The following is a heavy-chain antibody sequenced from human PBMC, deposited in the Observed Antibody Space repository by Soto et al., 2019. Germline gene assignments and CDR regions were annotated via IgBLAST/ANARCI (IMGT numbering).Heavy chain of an antibody. D-gene: IGHD6-19*01. CDR2: ISSNGGNT. Sequence: GGSLRLSCSASGFTFNTFAMHWVRQTPGKGLEFVSAISSNGGNTYYADSVKGRFAISRDNSKDTLYLQMYSLRPEDTALYYCVKEGYMRSDWYGQFDCWGQGTLVTVSS. CDR3: VKEGYMRSDWYGQFDC. J-gene: IGHJ4*02. V-gene: IGHV3-64D*06. CDR1: GFTFNTFA.